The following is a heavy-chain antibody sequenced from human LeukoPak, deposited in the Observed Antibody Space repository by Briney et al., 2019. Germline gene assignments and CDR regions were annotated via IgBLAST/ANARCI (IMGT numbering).Heavy chain of an antibody. J-gene: IGHJ5*02. CDR2: IIPIFGTA. CDR1: GGTFSSYA. V-gene: IGHV1-69*05. D-gene: IGHD6-13*01. Sequence: ASVKVSCKASGGTFSSYAISWVRQAPGQGLEWMGGIIPIFGTANYAQKFQGRVTITTDESTSTAYMELSSLRSEDTAVYYCARGKAPDSSRWYAWFDPWGQGTLVTVSS. CDR3: ARGKAPDSSRWYAWFDP.